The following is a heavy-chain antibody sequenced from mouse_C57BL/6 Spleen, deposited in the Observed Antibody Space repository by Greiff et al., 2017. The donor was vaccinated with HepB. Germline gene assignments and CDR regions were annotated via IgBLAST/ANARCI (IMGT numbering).Heavy chain of an antibody. D-gene: IGHD3-3*01. CDR2: IYPGDGDT. CDR1: GYAFSSSW. J-gene: IGHJ2*01. V-gene: IGHV1-82*01. Sequence: QVQLQQSGPELVKPGASVKISCKASGYAFSSSWMNWVKQRPGKGLEWIGRIYPGDGDTNYNGKFKGKATLTADKSSSTAYMQLSSLTSEDSAVYFCARWALGVGVDYWGQGTTLTVSS. CDR3: ARWALGVGVDY.